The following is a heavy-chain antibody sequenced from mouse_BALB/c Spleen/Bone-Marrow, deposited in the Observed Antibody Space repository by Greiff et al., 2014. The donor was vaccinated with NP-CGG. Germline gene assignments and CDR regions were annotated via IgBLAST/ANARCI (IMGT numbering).Heavy chain of an antibody. CDR1: GFTFSSYT. V-gene: IGHV5-12-2*01. J-gene: IGHJ2*01. D-gene: IGHD1-1*01. CDR3: ARHGGSRGYYFDY. Sequence: VQLKESGGGLVQPGGSLKLSCAASGFTFSSYTMSWVRQTPEKRLEWVAYISNGGGSTYYSDTVKGRFTISRDNAKNTLYLQMSSLKSEDTAMYYCARHGGSRGYYFDYWGQGTTLTVSS. CDR2: ISNGGGST.